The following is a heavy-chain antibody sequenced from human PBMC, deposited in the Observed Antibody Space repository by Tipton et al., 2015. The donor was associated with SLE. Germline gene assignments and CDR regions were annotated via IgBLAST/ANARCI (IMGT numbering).Heavy chain of an antibody. V-gene: IGHV3-33*06. CDR2: IWYDGSNK. J-gene: IGHJ1*01. Sequence: SLRLSCAASGFTFSSYGMHWVRQAPGKGLEWAAVIWYDGSNKYYADSVKGRFTISRDNSKNTLYLQMNSLRAEDTAVYYCAKGEAHESPWLYFQHWGQGTLVTVSS. D-gene: IGHD3-9*01. CDR1: GFTFSSYG. CDR3: AKGEAHESPWLYFQH.